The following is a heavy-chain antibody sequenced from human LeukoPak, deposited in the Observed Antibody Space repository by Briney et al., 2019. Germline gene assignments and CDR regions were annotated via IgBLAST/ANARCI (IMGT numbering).Heavy chain of an antibody. CDR3: ARGRWAPIYFDY. CDR2: IYYSGST. D-gene: IGHD5-24*01. V-gene: IGHV4-59*01. CDR1: GGSISSYY. Sequence: PSKTLSLACTVSGGSISSYYWSWIRQPPGKGLEWIGYIYYSGSTNYNPSLKSRVTISVDTSKNQFSLKLSSVTAADTAVYYCARGRWAPIYFDYWGQGTLVTVSS. J-gene: IGHJ4*02.